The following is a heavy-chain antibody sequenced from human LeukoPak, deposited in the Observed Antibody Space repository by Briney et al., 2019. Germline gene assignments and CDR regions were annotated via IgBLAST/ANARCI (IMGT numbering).Heavy chain of an antibody. Sequence: GGSLRLSCTASGFTFGDYAMSWVRQAPGKGLEWVGFIRSKAYSGTTEYAASVKGRFTISRDDSKSIAYLQMNSLKTEDTAVYYCTRGSTRVDYWGQGTLVTVSS. CDR1: GFTFGDYA. CDR3: TRGSTRVDY. D-gene: IGHD1-26*01. J-gene: IGHJ4*02. V-gene: IGHV3-49*04. CDR2: IRSKAYSGTT.